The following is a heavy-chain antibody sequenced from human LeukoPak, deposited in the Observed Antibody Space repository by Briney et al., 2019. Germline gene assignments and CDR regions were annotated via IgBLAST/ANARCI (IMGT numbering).Heavy chain of an antibody. J-gene: IGHJ4*02. CDR2: IIPIFGTA. CDR1: GGTFSSYA. Sequence: ASVKVSCKASGGTFSSYAISWVRQAPGQGLEWMGGIIPIFGTANYAQKFQGRVTITTDESTSTAYMELSRLRSDDTAVYYCARGLAYCGGDCYSGWGQGTLVTVSS. D-gene: IGHD2-21*02. V-gene: IGHV1-69*05. CDR3: ARGLAYCGGDCYSG.